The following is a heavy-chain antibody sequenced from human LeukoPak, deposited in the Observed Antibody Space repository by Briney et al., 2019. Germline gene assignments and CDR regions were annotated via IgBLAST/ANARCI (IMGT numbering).Heavy chain of an antibody. CDR2: ISSGGSTI. D-gene: IGHD5-24*01. V-gene: IGHV3-48*03. J-gene: IGHJ4*02. CDR1: GFTFSSYE. CDR3: ARVRDGSQDY. Sequence: QPGGPLRLSCAASGFTFSSYEMNWVRQAPGKGLEWVSYISSGGSTIYYADSVKGRFTISRDNAKNSLYLQMNSLRAEDTAVYYCARVRDGSQDYWGQGTLVTVSS.